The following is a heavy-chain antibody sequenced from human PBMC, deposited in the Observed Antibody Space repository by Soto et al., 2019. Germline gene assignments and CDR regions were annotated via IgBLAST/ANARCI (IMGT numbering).Heavy chain of an antibody. Sequence: GGSLRLSCVASGFAFSNYNINFFRHSPGKGLEWVSYITDSSDTVHYADSVRGRFTISRDNAESSLYLQMNSLRDEDTAVYFCARDFGHGYYLDYWGRGTLVTVSS. V-gene: IGHV3-48*02. CDR2: ITDSSDTV. J-gene: IGHJ4*02. D-gene: IGHD3-3*01. CDR1: GFAFSNYN. CDR3: ARDFGHGYYLDY.